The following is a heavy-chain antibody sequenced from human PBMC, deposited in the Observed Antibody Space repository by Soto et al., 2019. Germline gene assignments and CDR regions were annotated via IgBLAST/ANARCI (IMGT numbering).Heavy chain of an antibody. CDR2: ISSSSSTI. D-gene: IGHD4-17*01. CDR1: GFTFSSYS. V-gene: IGHV3-48*01. CDR3: ARETYGDYVYFQH. Sequence: EVQLVESGGGLVQPGGSLRLSCAASGFTFSSYSMNWVRQAPGKGLEWVSYISSSSSTIYYADSVKGRFTISRDNAKNSLYLQMSSLRAEDTAVYYCARETYGDYVYFQHWGQGTLVTVSS. J-gene: IGHJ1*01.